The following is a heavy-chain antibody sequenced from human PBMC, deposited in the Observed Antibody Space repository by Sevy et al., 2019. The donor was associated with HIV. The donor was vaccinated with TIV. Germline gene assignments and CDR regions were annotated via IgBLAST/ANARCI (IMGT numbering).Heavy chain of an antibody. CDR3: ARTQPVRFLEWLNWFDP. CDR2: ISYDGSNK. D-gene: IGHD3-3*01. CDR1: GFTFSSCA. J-gene: IGHJ5*02. Sequence: GGSLRLSCAASGFTFSSCAMHWVRQAPGKGLEWVAVISYDGSNKYYADSVKGRFTISRDNSKNTLYLQMNSLRAEDTAVYYCARTQPVRFLEWLNWFDPWGQGTLVTVSS. V-gene: IGHV3-30-3*01.